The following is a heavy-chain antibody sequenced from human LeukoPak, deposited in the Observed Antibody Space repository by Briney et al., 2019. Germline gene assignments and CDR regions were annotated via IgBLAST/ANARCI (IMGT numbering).Heavy chain of an antibody. CDR2: IYHSGST. J-gene: IGHJ4*02. D-gene: IGHD3-10*01. V-gene: IGHV4-38-2*02. CDR1: GYSISSGYY. CDR3: ASDAPGLLGY. Sequence: SETLSLTCTVSGYSISSGYYWGWIRQPPGKGLEWIGSIYHSGSTYYNPSLKSRVTISVDTSENQFSLRLNSVTAADTAMYYCASDAPGLLGYWGQGTLVTVSS.